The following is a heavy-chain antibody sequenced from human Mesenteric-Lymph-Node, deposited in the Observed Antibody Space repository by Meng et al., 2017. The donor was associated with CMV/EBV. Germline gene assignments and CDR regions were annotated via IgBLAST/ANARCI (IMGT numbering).Heavy chain of an antibody. Sequence: GESLKIACAASGFTVSSNYMRWVRQAPGKGLEWVSIIYSGGSTYNADSVKGRFTISRDNSKNKLSLQMNSMRIEDTAVYYCAKGYDLWSGYIDYWGQGTLVTVSS. J-gene: IGHJ4*02. D-gene: IGHD3-3*01. CDR1: GFTVSSNY. CDR3: AKGYDLWSGYIDY. CDR2: IYSGGST. V-gene: IGHV3-66*02.